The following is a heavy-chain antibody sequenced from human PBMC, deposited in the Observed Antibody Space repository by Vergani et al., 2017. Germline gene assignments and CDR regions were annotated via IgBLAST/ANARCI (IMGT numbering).Heavy chain of an antibody. CDR1: GYSFTNYW. CDR2: IHPADSDN. D-gene: IGHD3-22*01. CDR3: ARLYGRDSSGRKYFDY. V-gene: IGHV5-51*01. Sequence: EVQLVQSGAEVKKPGESLKISCQISGYSFTNYWIGWVRQMPGKGLEWMGIIHPADSDNRYSPSFQGQVTLSVDKSISTAYLQRSSLRASDSAMYYCARLYGRDSSGRKYFDYWDQGTLVTVCS. J-gene: IGHJ4*02.